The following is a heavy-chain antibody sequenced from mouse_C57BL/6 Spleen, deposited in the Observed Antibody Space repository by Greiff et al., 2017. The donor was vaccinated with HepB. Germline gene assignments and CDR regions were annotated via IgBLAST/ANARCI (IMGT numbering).Heavy chain of an antibody. V-gene: IGHV5-17*01. Sequence: EVQLAESGGGLVKPGGSLKLSCAASGFTFSDYGMHWVRQAPEKGLEWVAYISSGSSTIYYADTVKGRFTISRDNAKNTLFLQMTSLRSEDTAMYYCARGYYGSSYLYYYAMDYWGQGTSVTVSS. CDR1: GFTFSDYG. CDR2: ISSGSSTI. CDR3: ARGYYGSSYLYYYAMDY. J-gene: IGHJ4*01. D-gene: IGHD1-1*01.